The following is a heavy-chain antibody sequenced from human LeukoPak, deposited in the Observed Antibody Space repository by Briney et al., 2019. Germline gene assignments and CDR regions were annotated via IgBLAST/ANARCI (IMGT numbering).Heavy chain of an antibody. D-gene: IGHD3-22*01. CDR1: GGTFSSYA. J-gene: IGHJ4*02. V-gene: IGHV1-69*13. CDR3: ARGPYYYDSSGYYPFDY. Sequence: ASVKVSCKASGGTFSSYAISWVRQAPGQGLEWMGGIIPIFGTANYAQKFQGRVTITADESTSTAYMELSSLRSEDTAVYYCARGPYYYDSSGYYPFDYWGQGTLVTVSS. CDR2: IIPIFGTA.